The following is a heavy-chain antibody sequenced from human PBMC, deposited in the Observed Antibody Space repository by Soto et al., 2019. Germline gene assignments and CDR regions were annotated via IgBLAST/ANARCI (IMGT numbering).Heavy chain of an antibody. J-gene: IGHJ3*02. D-gene: IGHD4-4*01. V-gene: IGHV4-30-2*01. CDR2: IYPSGTT. CDR1: GASVSSGGYS. Sequence: SETLSFTCAVSGASVSSGGYSWSWNRQPPGKGLEWIGFIYPSGTTYYNPSLKRRLTISLEKSQNQFSLNLTSVTAAGTAESYCASDTRDRYSSFNPRALDIWGRGTMVAVSS. CDR3: ASDTRDRYSSFNPRALDI.